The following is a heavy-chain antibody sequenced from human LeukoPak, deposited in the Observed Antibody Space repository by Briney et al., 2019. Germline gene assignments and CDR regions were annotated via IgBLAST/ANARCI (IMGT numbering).Heavy chain of an antibody. Sequence: ASAKVSCKASGGTFSSYTISWVRQAPGQGLEWMGRIIPILGIANYAQKFQGRVTITADKSTSTAYMELSSLRSEDTAVYYCAREIPIAAAGYFDYWGQGTLVTVSS. D-gene: IGHD6-13*01. CDR2: IIPILGIA. V-gene: IGHV1-69*04. CDR3: AREIPIAAAGYFDY. CDR1: GGTFSSYT. J-gene: IGHJ4*02.